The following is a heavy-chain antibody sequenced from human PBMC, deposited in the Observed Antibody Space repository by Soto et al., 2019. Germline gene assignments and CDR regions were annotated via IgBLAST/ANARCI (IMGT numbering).Heavy chain of an antibody. CDR2: IIPTFGTA. J-gene: IGHJ6*02. CDR3: ARGLRITIFGVAEMDV. CDR1: GGTFSSYA. D-gene: IGHD3-3*01. Sequence: SVKVSCKASGGTFSSYAIIWLRQAPGQGLEWMGGIIPTFGTANYAQKFQGRVTITADESTSTAYMELSSLRSEDTAVYYCARGLRITIFGVAEMDVWGQGTTVTVSS. V-gene: IGHV1-69*13.